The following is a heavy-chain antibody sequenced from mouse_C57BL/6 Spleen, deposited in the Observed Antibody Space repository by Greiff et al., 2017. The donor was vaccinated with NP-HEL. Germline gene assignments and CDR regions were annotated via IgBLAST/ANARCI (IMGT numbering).Heavy chain of an antibody. CDR1: GFTFNTYA. J-gene: IGHJ2*01. CDR3: VREKDYGSSSFDY. Sequence: EVQGVESGGGLVQPKGSLKLSCAASGFTFNTYAMHWVRQAPGKGLEWVARIRSESSNYATYYADSVKDRFTISRDDSQSMLYLQMNNLKTEDTAMYYCVREKDYGSSSFDYWGQGTTLTVSS. D-gene: IGHD1-1*01. V-gene: IGHV10-3*01. CDR2: IRSESSNYAT.